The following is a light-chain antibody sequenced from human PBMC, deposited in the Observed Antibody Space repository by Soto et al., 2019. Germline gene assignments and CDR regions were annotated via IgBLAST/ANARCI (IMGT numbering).Light chain of an antibody. CDR2: EVS. CDR3: TSYSGSNIGV. CDR1: SSDVGAYKY. V-gene: IGLV2-8*01. J-gene: IGLJ3*02. Sequence: QSALTQPPSASGSPGQSVTISCTGTSSDVGAYKYVSWYQQYPGKATKPMIYEVSRRPSGVPDRFSCSKSGNTASLTVSGHQAEDEADYYCTSYSGSNIGVFGGGTKLNVL.